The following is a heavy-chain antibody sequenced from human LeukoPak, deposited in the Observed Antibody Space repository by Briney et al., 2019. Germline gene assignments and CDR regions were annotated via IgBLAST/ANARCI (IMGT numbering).Heavy chain of an antibody. Sequence: PGGSLRLSCAASGFTFSSYAMSWVRQPPGKGLEWIGEINHSGSTNYNPSLKSRVTISVDTSKNQFSLKLSSVTAADTAVYYCARLRLLRYFDLGRIDAFDIWGQGTMVTVSS. CDR2: INHSGST. D-gene: IGHD3-9*01. J-gene: IGHJ3*02. CDR1: GFTFSSYA. V-gene: IGHV4-34*01. CDR3: ARLRLLRYFDLGRIDAFDI.